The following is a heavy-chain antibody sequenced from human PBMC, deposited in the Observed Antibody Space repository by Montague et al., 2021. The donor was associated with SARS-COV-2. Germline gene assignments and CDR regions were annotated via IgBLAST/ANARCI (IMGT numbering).Heavy chain of an antibody. D-gene: IGHD6-19*01. J-gene: IGHJ4*02. CDR2: ISISGST. CDR3: ARDIAVAGLFDY. V-gene: IGHV4-61*02. Sequence: TPSLTCTVSGGSISSGSYYWSWIRQPAGEGLEWIGRISISGSTNYNPSLKSRVTISVDTSKNQFSLKLSSVTAADTAVYYCARDIAVAGLFDYWGQGTLVTVSS. CDR1: GGSISSGSYY.